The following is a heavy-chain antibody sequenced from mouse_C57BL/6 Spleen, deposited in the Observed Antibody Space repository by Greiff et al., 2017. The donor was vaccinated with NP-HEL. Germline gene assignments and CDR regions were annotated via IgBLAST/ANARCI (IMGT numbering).Heavy chain of an antibody. CDR2: INPNNGGT. CDR1: GYTFTDYN. V-gene: IGHV1-22*01. D-gene: IGHD2-2*01. Sequence: EVQLQQSGPELVKPGASVKMSCKASGYTFTDYNMHWVKQSHGKSLEWIGYINPNNGGTSYNPKFKGKATLTVNKSASTAYMELRSLTSEDSAVYYWASMSYYYGYDYFDYWGQGTTLTVSS. CDR3: ASMSYYYGYDYFDY. J-gene: IGHJ2*01.